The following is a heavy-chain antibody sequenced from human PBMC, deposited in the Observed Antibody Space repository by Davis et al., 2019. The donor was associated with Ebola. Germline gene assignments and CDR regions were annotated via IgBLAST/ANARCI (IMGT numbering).Heavy chain of an antibody. J-gene: IGHJ4*02. CDR2: ISPFSGNT. D-gene: IGHD2-8*01. Sequence: ASVKVSCKASGYSFPNHDISWVRQAPGQGLEWMGWISPFSGNTLYAQNLQDRVTMTRDTSTTTVYMELRSLRPDDTAVYYCAKRRDNGGDYFDHWGQGTLVTVAS. V-gene: IGHV1-18*04. CDR1: GYSFPNHD. CDR3: AKRRDNGGDYFDH.